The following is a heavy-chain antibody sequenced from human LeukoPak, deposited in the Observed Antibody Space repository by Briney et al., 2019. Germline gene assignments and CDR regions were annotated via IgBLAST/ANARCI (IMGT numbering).Heavy chain of an antibody. CDR1: GFTFSNYE. CDR3: ARALPPGYTIDY. D-gene: IGHD3-16*02. CDR2: ISSSSSTI. V-gene: IGHV3-48*01. J-gene: IGHJ4*02. Sequence: GGSLRLSCAASGFTFSNYEMNWVRQAPGKGLEWVPYISSSSSTIYYADSVKGRFTISRDNAKNSLYLQMNSLRAEDTAVYYCARALPPGYTIDYWGQGTLVTVSS.